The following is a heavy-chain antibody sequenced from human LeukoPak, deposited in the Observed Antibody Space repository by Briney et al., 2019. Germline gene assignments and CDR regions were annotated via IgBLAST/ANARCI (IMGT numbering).Heavy chain of an antibody. CDR1: GGTFSKYT. CDR2: ITPLFGTA. V-gene: IGHV1-69*13. D-gene: IGHD3-22*01. Sequence: SVKVSCKASGGTFSKYTISWVRQSPGQGLEWMGGITPLFGTASYAQKFQGRVTITADESTSTDYMELSSLRSEDTAVYYCATRYYYDSSGYLDYWGQGTLVTVSS. J-gene: IGHJ4*02. CDR3: ATRYYYDSSGYLDY.